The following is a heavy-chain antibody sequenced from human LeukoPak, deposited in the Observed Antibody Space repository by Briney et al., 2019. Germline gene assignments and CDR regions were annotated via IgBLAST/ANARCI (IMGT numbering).Heavy chain of an antibody. D-gene: IGHD3-10*01. CDR3: ASGAGSGSYNHWFDP. CDR1: GGTFSSYA. V-gene: IGHV1-69*05. Sequence: SVKVSCKASGGTFSSYAISWVRQARGQGLEWMGGIIPIFGTANYAQKFQGRVTITTDESTSTAYMELSSLRSEDTAVYYCASGAGSGSYNHWFDPWGQGTLVTVSS. J-gene: IGHJ5*02. CDR2: IIPIFGTA.